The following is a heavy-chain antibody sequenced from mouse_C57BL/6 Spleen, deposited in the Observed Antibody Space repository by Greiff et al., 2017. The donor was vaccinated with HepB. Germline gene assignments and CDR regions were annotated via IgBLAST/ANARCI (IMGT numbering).Heavy chain of an antibody. J-gene: IGHJ3*01. Sequence: QVQLKQPGAELVMPGASVKLSCRASGYTFTSYWMHWVKQRPGQGLEWIGEIDPSDSYTNYNQKFKGKSTLTVDKSSSTAYMQLSSLTSEDSAVYYCATYSNYGGFAYWGQGTLVTVSA. D-gene: IGHD2-5*01. CDR1: GYTFTSYW. CDR2: IDPSDSYT. V-gene: IGHV1-69*01. CDR3: ATYSNYGGFAY.